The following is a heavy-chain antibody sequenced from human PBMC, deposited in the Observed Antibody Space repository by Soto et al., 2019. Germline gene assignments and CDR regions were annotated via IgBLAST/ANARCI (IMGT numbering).Heavy chain of an antibody. D-gene: IGHD3-3*01. CDR3: ARGRGKYDFWSGYYIYYGMDC. Sequence: SETLSLTCTVSGGSISSSSYYWGWIRQPPGKGLEWIGSIYYSGSTYYNPSLKSRVTISVDTSKNQFSLKLSSVTAADTAVYYCARGRGKYDFWSGYYIYYGMDCSGQGTTVTVSS. J-gene: IGHJ6*02. CDR2: IYYSGST. V-gene: IGHV4-39*01. CDR1: GGSISSSSYY.